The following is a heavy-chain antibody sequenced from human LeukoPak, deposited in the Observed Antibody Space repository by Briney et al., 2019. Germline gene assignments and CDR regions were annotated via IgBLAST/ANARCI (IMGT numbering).Heavy chain of an antibody. CDR1: GGSISSYY. CDR3: ARVVRGAYGYVWGSYRPDHFDY. V-gene: IGHV4-59*01. CDR2: IYYSGST. J-gene: IGHJ4*02. Sequence: SETLSLTCTVSGGSISSYYWSWIRQPPGKGLEWIGYIYYSGSTNYNPSLKSRVTISVDTSKNQFPLKLSSVTAADTAVYYCARVVRGAYGYVWGSYRPDHFDYWGQGTLVTVSS. D-gene: IGHD3-16*02.